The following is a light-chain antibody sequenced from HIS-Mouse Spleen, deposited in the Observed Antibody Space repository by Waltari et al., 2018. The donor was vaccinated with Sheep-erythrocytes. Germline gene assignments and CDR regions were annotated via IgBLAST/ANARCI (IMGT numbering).Light chain of an antibody. CDR2: EVS. V-gene: IGLV2-14*01. CDR1: SSDVGGYNY. J-gene: IGLJ1*01. CDR3: CSYAGSYNHV. Sequence: QSALTQPASVSGSPGQSITISCTGTSSDVGGYNYVSWYQQHPGKAPKLMIYEVSNRPSGVSNRFSGSKSGNTASLTISGLQADDEADYYCCSYAGSYNHVFATGTKVTVL.